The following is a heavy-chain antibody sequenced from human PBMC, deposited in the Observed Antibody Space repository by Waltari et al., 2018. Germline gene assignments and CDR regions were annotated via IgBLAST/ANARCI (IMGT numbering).Heavy chain of an antibody. CDR1: GGTFSSYA. Sequence: QVQLVQSGAEVKKPGSSVKVSCKASGGTFSSYAISWVRQAPGQGLEWMGGLSPVLGPANNARKFQGRVTITADESTSTAYMELGSLRSEDTAVYYCARVLYRYYYDSSGYYELWGQGTLVTVSS. V-gene: IGHV1-69*11. CDR2: LSPVLGPA. J-gene: IGHJ4*02. CDR3: ARVLYRYYYDSSGYYEL. D-gene: IGHD3-22*01.